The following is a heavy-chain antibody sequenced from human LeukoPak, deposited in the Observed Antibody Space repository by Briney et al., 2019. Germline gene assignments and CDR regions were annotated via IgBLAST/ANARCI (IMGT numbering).Heavy chain of an antibody. Sequence: EPSETLSLTCTVSGGSISSGGYYWSWIRQHPGKGLEWIGYSYYSGSTNYNPSLKSRVTISLDTSKNQFSLKLTSVTAADTAVYYCAKSGSYYGSTSGWGQGTLVTVSP. CDR2: SYYSGST. D-gene: IGHD3-10*01. V-gene: IGHV4-31*02. CDR1: GGSISSGGYY. CDR3: AKSGSYYGSTSG. J-gene: IGHJ4*02.